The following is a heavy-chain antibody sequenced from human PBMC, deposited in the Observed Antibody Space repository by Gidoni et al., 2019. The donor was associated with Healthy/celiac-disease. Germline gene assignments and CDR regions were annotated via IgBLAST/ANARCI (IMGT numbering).Heavy chain of an antibody. J-gene: IGHJ4*02. CDR1: GFTFSSYA. CDR3: AKDLHSGYHYFYFDY. CDR2: ISGSDGST. Sequence: EVQLLESGGDLVQPGGSLRLSCAASGFTFSSYAMSWVRQAPGKGLEWVSAISGSDGSTYYADSVKGRFTISRDNSKNTLYLQMNSLRAEDTAVYYCAKDLHSGYHYFYFDYWGQGTLVTVSS. D-gene: IGHD5-12*01. V-gene: IGHV3-23*01.